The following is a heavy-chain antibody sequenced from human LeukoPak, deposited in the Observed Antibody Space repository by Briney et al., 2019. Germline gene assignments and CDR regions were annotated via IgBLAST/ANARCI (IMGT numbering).Heavy chain of an antibody. D-gene: IGHD2-21*02. CDR3: ARDEIVVVTAIGYYGMDV. J-gene: IGHJ6*02. Sequence: GGSLRLSCAASGFTFSSYRMNWVRQAPGKGLEWVSSISSSSSYIYYADSVKGRFTISRDNAKNSLYLQMNSLRAEDTAVYYCARDEIVVVTAIGYYGMDVWGQGTTVTVSS. CDR1: GFTFSSYR. CDR2: ISSSSSYI. V-gene: IGHV3-21*01.